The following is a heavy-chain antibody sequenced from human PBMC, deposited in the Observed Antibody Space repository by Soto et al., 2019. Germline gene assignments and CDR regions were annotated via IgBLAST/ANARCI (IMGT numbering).Heavy chain of an antibody. CDR1: RGTFTTSP. CDR2: VIPTSGTA. CDR3: TRDSSLGYLF. J-gene: IGHJ4*02. V-gene: IGHV1-69*06. D-gene: IGHD5-18*01. Sequence: QVQLVQSGAEVKKPGSSVTVSCKTSRGTFTTSPITWIRQAPGQGLVWMGEVIPTSGTATYAQTFQGRVAFTADKSTNTAYMELSSLRSEDTAIYFCTRDSSLGYLFWGQGSLVTVSS.